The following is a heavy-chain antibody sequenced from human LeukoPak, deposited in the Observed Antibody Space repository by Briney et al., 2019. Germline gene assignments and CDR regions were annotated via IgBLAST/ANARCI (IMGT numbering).Heavy chain of an antibody. CDR2: IYHSGRT. J-gene: IGHJ4*02. Sequence: SETLSLTCNVSGYSISSGYFWVWIRQPPGKGLEWIGSIYHSGRTFYNPSLKSRVTISVDTSKNQFSLKLTSVTAADTAVYYCARHYLPATRFDYWGQGTLVTVSS. D-gene: IGHD5-24*01. CDR3: ARHYLPATRFDY. V-gene: IGHV4-38-2*02. CDR1: GYSISSGYF.